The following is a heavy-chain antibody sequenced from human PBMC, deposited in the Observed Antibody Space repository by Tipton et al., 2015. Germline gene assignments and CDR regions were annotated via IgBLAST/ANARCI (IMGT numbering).Heavy chain of an antibody. CDR1: GASISSDYY. CDR3: ARARGRHGGLFDS. CDR2: ISHSGNT. J-gene: IGHJ4*02. V-gene: IGHV4-38-2*02. Sequence: TLSLTCTVSGASISSDYYWGWIRQPPGKGLEWIGSISHSGNTYSNPSLESRVTISVDTSKNQFSLKLSSVTAADTAFYYCARARGRHGGLFDSWGQGILVTVSS. D-gene: IGHD4-23*01.